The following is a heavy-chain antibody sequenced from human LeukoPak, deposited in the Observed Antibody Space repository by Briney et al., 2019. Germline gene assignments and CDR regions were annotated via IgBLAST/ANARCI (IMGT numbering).Heavy chain of an antibody. V-gene: IGHV1-3*01. D-gene: IGHD6-19*01. CDR3: ARGKWVGHTHGYYLDY. Sequence: ASVKVSCKASGYTFTSYAMHWVRQAPGQGLEWMGWINAGNGNTKYLQKFQGRVTITRDTSASKAYLDLSSLRSEDTAVYYCARGKWVGHTHGYYLDYWGQGTLVTVSS. CDR2: INAGNGNT. J-gene: IGHJ4*02. CDR1: GYTFTSYA.